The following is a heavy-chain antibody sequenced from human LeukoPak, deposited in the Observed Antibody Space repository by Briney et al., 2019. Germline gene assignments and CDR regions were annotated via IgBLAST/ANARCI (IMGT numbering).Heavy chain of an antibody. CDR2: IWYDGSNK. CDR3: AKDPGGPTVTSYIDY. CDR1: GSTFSSYG. V-gene: IGHV3-33*06. Sequence: GGSLRLSCAASGSTFSSYGMHWVRQAPGKGLEWVAVIWYDGSNKYYADSVKGRFTISRDNSKNTLYLQMNSLRAEDTAVYYCAKDPGGPTVTSYIDYWGQGTLVTVSS. D-gene: IGHD4-17*01. J-gene: IGHJ4*02.